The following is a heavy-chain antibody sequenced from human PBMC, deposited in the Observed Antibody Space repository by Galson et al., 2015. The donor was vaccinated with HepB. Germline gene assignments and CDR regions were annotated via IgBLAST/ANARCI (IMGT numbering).Heavy chain of an antibody. CDR1: GGSFSGYY. V-gene: IGHV4-34*01. CDR3: ARRRTNAGPKYYYDSSGSLVTYNPKRAFDI. D-gene: IGHD3-22*01. J-gene: IGHJ3*02. CDR2: INHSGST. Sequence: SETLSPTCAVYGGSFSGYYWSWIRQPPGKGREWIGEINHSGSTNYNPSLKSRVTISVDTSKNQFSLKLSSVTAADTAVYYCARRRTNAGPKYYYDSSGSLVTYNPKRAFDIWGQGTMVTVSS.